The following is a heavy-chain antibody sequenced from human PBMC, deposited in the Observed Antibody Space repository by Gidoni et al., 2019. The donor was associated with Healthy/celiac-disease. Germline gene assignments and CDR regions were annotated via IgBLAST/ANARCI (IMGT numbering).Heavy chain of an antibody. CDR1: GFTFSSHS. D-gene: IGHD3-16*01. J-gene: IGHJ3*02. Sequence: EVQLVESGGGLVQPGGSLSLSCAASGFTFSSHSMNWVRQAPGKGLEWVSYISSSSSTIYYADSVKGRFTISRDNAKNSLYLQMNSLRDEDTAVYYCARLNDYVHPGGAPFDIWGQGTMVTVSS. CDR3: ARLNDYVHPGGAPFDI. CDR2: ISSSSSTI. V-gene: IGHV3-48*02.